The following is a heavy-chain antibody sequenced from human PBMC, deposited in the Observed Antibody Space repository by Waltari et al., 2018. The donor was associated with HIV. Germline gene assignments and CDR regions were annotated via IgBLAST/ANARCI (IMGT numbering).Heavy chain of an antibody. J-gene: IGHJ4*02. CDR1: GYTFSNYG. V-gene: IGHV1-18*04. CDR3: ARGENNEHDTTGSYH. D-gene: IGHD3-10*01. Sequence: QVHLVQSGAELRTPGASVRVSCKASGYTFSNYGFNWVRQAPGQGLEWIGWISTYKGQTIYATKFQDRIAFTTDTPTITAYLGLRSLRSDDSALYYCARGENNEHDTTGSYHWGQGTLLTVSS. CDR2: ISTYKGQT.